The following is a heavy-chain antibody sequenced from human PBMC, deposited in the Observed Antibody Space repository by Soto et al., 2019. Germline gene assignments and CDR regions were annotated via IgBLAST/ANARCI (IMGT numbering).Heavy chain of an antibody. V-gene: IGHV1-69*01. J-gene: IGHJ4*02. D-gene: IGHD3-16*01. CDR1: GGTFNTYS. CDR2: ILPTFNTA. Sequence: QVQLVQSGAEVKKPGSSVKVSCKASGGTFNTYSISWVRQAPGQGLEWMGGILPTFNTAHYVPKFRGRVTITADESTGTAYMELTSLRSGDTAVYFCATGGSAFHTWVPAYWGQGTRVTVSS. CDR3: ATGGSAFHTWVPAY.